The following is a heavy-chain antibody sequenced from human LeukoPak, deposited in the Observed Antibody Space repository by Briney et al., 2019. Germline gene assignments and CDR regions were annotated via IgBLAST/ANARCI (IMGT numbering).Heavy chain of an antibody. D-gene: IGHD3-16*02. CDR2: INHSGST. Sequence: SETLSLTCAVYGGSFRGYYWSWIRQPPGKGLEWIGEINHSGSTNYNPSLKSRVTISVDTSKNQFSLKLSSVTAADTAVYYCARVLGMITFGGVIVPYYFDYWGQGTLVTVSS. CDR1: GGSFRGYY. J-gene: IGHJ4*02. V-gene: IGHV4-34*01. CDR3: ARVLGMITFGGVIVPYYFDY.